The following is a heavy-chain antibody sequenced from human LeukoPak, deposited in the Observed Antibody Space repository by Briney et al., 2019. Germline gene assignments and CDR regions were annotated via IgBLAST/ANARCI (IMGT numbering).Heavy chain of an antibody. CDR3: AKSGDYVLRS. D-gene: IGHD4-17*01. J-gene: IGHJ5*02. V-gene: IGHV1-46*01. CDR2: INPSGGST. Sequence: ASVKVSCKASGYTFTSYYMHWVRQAPGQGLEWMGIINPSGGSTSYAQKFQGRVTMTRNTSISTAFMELSSLRSEDTAVYYCAKSGDYVLRSWGQGTLVTVSS. CDR1: GYTFTSYY.